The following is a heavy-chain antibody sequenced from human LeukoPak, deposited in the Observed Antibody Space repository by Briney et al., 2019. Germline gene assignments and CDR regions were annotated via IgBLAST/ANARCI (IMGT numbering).Heavy chain of an antibody. CDR2: IYYTEST. J-gene: IGHJ6*03. Sequence: SETLSLTCTVSAGPLTHSGYFWAWIRQPPGKGLEGVSHIYYTESTHYSPSLKSRVTMSFDASRNQFSLNVSSVTAADTAAYYCARVRGIALPGDRYMDVWGKGTTVTVSS. V-gene: IGHV4-39*02. CDR1: AGPLTHSGYF. D-gene: IGHD6-19*01. CDR3: ARVRGIALPGDRYMDV.